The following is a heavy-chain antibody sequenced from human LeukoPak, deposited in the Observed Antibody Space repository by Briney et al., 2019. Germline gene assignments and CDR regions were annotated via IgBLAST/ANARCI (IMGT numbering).Heavy chain of an antibody. CDR3: ARDGVVAATGYYLDY. Sequence: GGSLRLSCAASGFTFSSYAMHWVRQAPGKGLEWVAVISYDGSNKYYADSVKGRFTISRDNSKNTLYLQMNSLRAEDTAVYYCARDGVVAATGYYLDYWGQGTLVTVSS. CDR2: ISYDGSNK. V-gene: IGHV3-30-3*01. J-gene: IGHJ4*02. D-gene: IGHD2-15*01. CDR1: GFTFSSYA.